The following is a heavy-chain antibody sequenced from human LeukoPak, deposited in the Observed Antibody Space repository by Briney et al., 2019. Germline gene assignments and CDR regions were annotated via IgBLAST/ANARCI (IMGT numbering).Heavy chain of an antibody. CDR2: IWYDGSNK. J-gene: IGHJ4*02. CDR3: ARAYYYDSSGYFHHYFDY. V-gene: IGHV3-33*01. CDR1: GFTFSSYG. Sequence: GGSLRLSCAASGFTFSSYGMHWVRQAPGKGLEWVAVIWYDGSNKYYADSVKGRFTISRDNSKNTLYLQMNSLRAEDTAVYYCARAYYYDSSGYFHHYFDYWGQGTLVTVSS. D-gene: IGHD3-22*01.